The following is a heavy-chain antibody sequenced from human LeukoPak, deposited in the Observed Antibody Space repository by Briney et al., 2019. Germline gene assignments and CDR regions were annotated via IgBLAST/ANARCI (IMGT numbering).Heavy chain of an antibody. CDR3: AVGRRTDFDY. D-gene: IGHD1-26*01. J-gene: IGHJ4*02. CDR2: INPNSGGT. CDR1: GYTFTDYY. V-gene: IGHV1-2*02. Sequence: GASVNVSCKASGYTFTDYYIHWVRQAPRQGLEWMGWINPNSGGTNYAQNFQGRVTMTRDTYITTAYMDLSRLGLDDTAVYYCAVGRRTDFDYWGQGTVVTVSS.